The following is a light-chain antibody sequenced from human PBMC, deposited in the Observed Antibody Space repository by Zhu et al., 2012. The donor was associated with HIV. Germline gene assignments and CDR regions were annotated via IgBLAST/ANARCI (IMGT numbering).Light chain of an antibody. J-gene: IGKJ4*01. CDR3: QQRRNWPLT. CDR1: QSISSRY. CDR2: DTS. Sequence: IVLTQSPATLSLSPGERATLSCGASQSISSRYLAWYQQKPGQAPRLLIYDTSKRAAGIPARFSGSGSGTDFTLTISSLEPEDFALYYCQQRRNWPLTFGGGTRVEI. V-gene: IGKV3-11*01.